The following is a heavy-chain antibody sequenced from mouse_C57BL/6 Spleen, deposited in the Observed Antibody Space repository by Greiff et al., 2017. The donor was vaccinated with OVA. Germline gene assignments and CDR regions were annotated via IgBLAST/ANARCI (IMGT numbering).Heavy chain of an antibody. CDR2: IWRGGST. CDR1: GFSLTSYG. Sequence: QVQLQQSGPGLVQPSQSLSITCTVSGFSLTSYGVHWVRQSPGKGLEWLGVIWRGGSTDYNAAFMSRLSITKDNSKSQVFFKMNSLQADDTAIYYCAKNRDYYGPSYAMDYWGQGTSVTVSS. CDR3: AKNRDYYGPSYAMDY. V-gene: IGHV2-5*01. J-gene: IGHJ4*01. D-gene: IGHD1-1*01.